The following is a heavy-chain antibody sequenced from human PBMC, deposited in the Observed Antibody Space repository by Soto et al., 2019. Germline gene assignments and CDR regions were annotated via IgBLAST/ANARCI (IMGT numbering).Heavy chain of an antibody. D-gene: IGHD1-26*01. J-gene: IGHJ5*02. V-gene: IGHV1-2*06. CDR3: ARPYTSSSNWYDP. CDR1: GYTFTGYY. Sequence: GSVKVSCKALGYTFTGYYMHWVRQAPGQGPEWMGRLNPDSGDTIYAQRFQGRVTMTRDTSISTAYMELSSLRSDDTAVYYCARPYTSSSNWYDPWGQGTLVTVSS. CDR2: LNPDSGDT.